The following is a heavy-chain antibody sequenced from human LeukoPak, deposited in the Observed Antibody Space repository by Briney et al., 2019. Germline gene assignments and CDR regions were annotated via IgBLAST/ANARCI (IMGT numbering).Heavy chain of an antibody. V-gene: IGHV1-2*02. CDR3: ARSVIYNWFDP. CDR2: INPKGGAT. J-gene: IGHJ5*02. CDR1: GYVFINYY. Sequence: ASVKVSCKTSGYVFINYYIHWVRLAPGQGLQWMGWINPKGGATNYAQSFQGRVALTTDTSISTAFMELSNLRPDDTAIYFCARSVIYNWFDPWGQGTRVTASS. D-gene: IGHD2-15*01.